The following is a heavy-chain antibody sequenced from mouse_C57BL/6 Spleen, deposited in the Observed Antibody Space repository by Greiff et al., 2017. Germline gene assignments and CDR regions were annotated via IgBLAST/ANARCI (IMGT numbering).Heavy chain of an antibody. CDR2: INPSTGGT. J-gene: IGHJ2*01. Sequence: EVKLVESGPELVKPGASVKISCKASGYSFTGYYMNWVKQSPEKSLEWIGEINPSTGGTTYNQKFKAKATLTVDKSSSTAYMQLKSLTSEDSAVYYCARYDYDGFDYWGQGTTLTVSS. CDR1: GYSFTGYY. V-gene: IGHV1-42*01. D-gene: IGHD2-4*01. CDR3: ARYDYDGFDY.